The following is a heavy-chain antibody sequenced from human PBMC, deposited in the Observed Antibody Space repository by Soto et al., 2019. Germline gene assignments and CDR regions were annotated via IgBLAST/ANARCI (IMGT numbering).Heavy chain of an antibody. CDR3: ATVTGNAFAI. CDR1: GGSISSGGYY. J-gene: IGHJ3*02. V-gene: IGHV4-30-4*02. CDR2: IFYSGDT. Sequence: PSDTLYLTCAVSGGSISSGGYYWSCIRQPPGKGLEWIGYIFYSGDTYYSPSLQSRVSILVDTSKNQFSLKLSSVTAADTAVYYCATVTGNAFAIWGQGTMVTVSS. D-gene: IGHD1-20*01.